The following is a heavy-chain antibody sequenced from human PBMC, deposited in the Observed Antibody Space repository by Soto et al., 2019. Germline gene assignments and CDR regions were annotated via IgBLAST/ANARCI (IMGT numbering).Heavy chain of an antibody. Sequence: QVQLQESGPILVKPSQTLSLTCTVSGGSISSVYDCWSWIRQSPDKGLEWIGHIYNGGTTYNNPSRTSRVTISVETSKNQFSLQLRSVTAADTAGYFCARGPSGDKFDFWGQGTLVTVSS. J-gene: IGHJ4*02. CDR1: GGSISSVYDC. CDR3: ARGPSGDKFDF. V-gene: IGHV4-30-4*01. D-gene: IGHD7-27*01. CDR2: IYNGGTT.